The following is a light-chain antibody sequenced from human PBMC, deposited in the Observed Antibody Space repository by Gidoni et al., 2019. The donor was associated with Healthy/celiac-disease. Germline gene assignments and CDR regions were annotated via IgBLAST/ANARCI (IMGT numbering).Light chain of an antibody. Sequence: EIVLTQSPATLSLSPGERATLSCSASQSVSSYLDWYQQKPGQAPRLLIYDASNRATGIPARFSGRGSGTDFTLTISSLEPEDFAVYYCQQRSNWPLTFGGGTKVEIK. J-gene: IGKJ4*01. CDR2: DAS. V-gene: IGKV3-11*01. CDR3: QQRSNWPLT. CDR1: QSVSSY.